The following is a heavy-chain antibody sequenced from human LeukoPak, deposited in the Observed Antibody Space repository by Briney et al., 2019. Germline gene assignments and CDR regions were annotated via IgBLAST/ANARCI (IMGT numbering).Heavy chain of an antibody. CDR2: INYSGST. J-gene: IGHJ3*02. V-gene: IGHV4-59*01. Sequence: SGTLSLTCTVSGGSISSYYWSWIRQPPGQGLEWIGYINYSGSTNYNPSLKSRVTISVDTSKNQFSLKLSSVTAADTAVYYCASSCSGGSCYSIAYGAFDIWGQGTMVTVSS. CDR3: ASSCSGGSCYSIAYGAFDI. D-gene: IGHD2-15*01. CDR1: GGSISSYY.